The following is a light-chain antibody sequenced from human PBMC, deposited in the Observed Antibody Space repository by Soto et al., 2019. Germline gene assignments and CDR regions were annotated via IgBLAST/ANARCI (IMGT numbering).Light chain of an antibody. CDR3: QSADSSGTYVV. J-gene: IGLJ2*01. Sequence: SYELTQPPSVSLSPGQTARITCSGDALPKQYAYWYQQKPGQAPVLVIYKDSERPSGIPERFSGSSSGTTVTLTISGVQAEDEADYYCQSADSSGTYVVFGGGTKLTLL. CDR1: ALPKQY. V-gene: IGLV3-25*03. CDR2: KDS.